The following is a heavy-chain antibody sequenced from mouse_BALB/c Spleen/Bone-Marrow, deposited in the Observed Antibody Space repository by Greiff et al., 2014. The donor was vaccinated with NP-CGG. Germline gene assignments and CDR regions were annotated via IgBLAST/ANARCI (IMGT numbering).Heavy chain of an antibody. CDR3: TTLARNKFDY. CDR2: IYPGNSDT. D-gene: IGHD3-1*01. J-gene: IGHJ2*01. Sequence: EVQLQQSGTVLARPGAAVKMSCKASGYTFSNYWMHWVKQRPGQGLEWIGTIYPGNSDTTYNQKFKGKATLTAVTSTSTAYMALSSLTNEDSAVYYCTTLARNKFDYWGQGTTLTVSS. V-gene: IGHV1-5*01. CDR1: GYTFSNYW.